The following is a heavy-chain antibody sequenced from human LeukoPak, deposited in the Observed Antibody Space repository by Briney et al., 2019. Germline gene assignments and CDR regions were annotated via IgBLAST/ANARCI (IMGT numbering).Heavy chain of an antibody. V-gene: IGHV3-23*01. CDR2: LSGSGITT. CDR3: AKGIYSSGWSYFDY. Sequence: PGGSLRLSCAASGFTFSNSAMSWVRQAPGKGLEWVSTLSGSGITTYYADSVKGRFTISRDYSKNTLYLQMNTLRAEDSALYYCAKGIYSSGWSYFDYWGHGTLVTVSS. CDR1: GFTFSNSA. J-gene: IGHJ4*01. D-gene: IGHD6-19*01.